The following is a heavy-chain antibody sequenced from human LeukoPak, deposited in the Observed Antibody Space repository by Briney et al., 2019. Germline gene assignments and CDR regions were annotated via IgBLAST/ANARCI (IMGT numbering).Heavy chain of an antibody. Sequence: RGESLKISCKASGYSFTRYWIGWVRQKPGKGLEWMGIIYPGDSDTRNRPSFQGQVTTSADKSISTAYLQWSSLKASDTAMYYCARTTLDAFDIWGQGTMVTVS. CDR2: IYPGDSDT. CDR3: ARTTLDAFDI. D-gene: IGHD3/OR15-3a*01. V-gene: IGHV5-51*01. CDR1: GYSFTRYW. J-gene: IGHJ3*02.